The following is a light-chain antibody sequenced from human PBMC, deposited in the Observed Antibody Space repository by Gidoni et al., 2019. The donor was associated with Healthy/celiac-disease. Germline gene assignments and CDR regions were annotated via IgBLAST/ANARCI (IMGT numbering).Light chain of an antibody. CDR3: QQYNSYPWT. Sequence: DMQMTQSPSTLSASVGDRVTITCRASQSISSWLAWYQQKPGKAPKLRIYDASSLESGVPSRFSGSGSGTEFTLTISSLQPDDFATYYCQQYNSYPWTFGQGTKVEIK. V-gene: IGKV1-5*01. J-gene: IGKJ1*01. CDR2: DAS. CDR1: QSISSW.